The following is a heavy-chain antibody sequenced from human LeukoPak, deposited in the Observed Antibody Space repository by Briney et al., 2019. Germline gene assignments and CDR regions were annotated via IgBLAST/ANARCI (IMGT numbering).Heavy chain of an antibody. CDR2: IYTSGST. D-gene: IGHD6-13*01. V-gene: IGHV4-4*07. Sequence: SETLSLTCTVSGGSISSYYGSWIRQPAGKGLEWVGRIYTSGSTNYNPTLKSRVTMSVDTSKNQFSLKLSSVTAADTALYHAAITLRTGLGAAGTGLLAFDFWGPRTLVTVPS. CDR3: AITLRTGLGAAGTGLLAFDF. J-gene: IGHJ3*01. CDR1: GGSISSYY.